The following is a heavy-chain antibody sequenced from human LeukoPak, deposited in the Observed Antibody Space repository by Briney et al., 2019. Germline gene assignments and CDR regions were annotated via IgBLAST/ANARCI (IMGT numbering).Heavy chain of an antibody. CDR3: AKRISGWYFTDY. V-gene: IGHV3-23*01. D-gene: IGHD6-19*01. CDR1: GFTFSSYA. Sequence: GGSLRLSCAASGFTFSSYAMSWVRPAPGKGLEWVSAITGSGGNTHYTDSVKGRFTISRDNSKNTLYLQMNSLRAEDTAVYYCAKRISGWYFTDYWGQGTLVTVSP. CDR2: ITGSGGNT. J-gene: IGHJ4*02.